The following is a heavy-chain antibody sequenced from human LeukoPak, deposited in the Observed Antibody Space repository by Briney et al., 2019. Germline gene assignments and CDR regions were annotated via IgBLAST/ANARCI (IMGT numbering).Heavy chain of an antibody. CDR2: ISASGGSS. V-gene: IGHV3-23*01. CDR3: AKDRITGTPYYFDY. J-gene: IGHJ4*02. CDR1: GFTFSSYA. Sequence: GGSLRLSCAASGFTFSSYAMSWVRQAPGKGLEWVLGISASGGSSYYADSVKGRFTISGDNSKNTLYLQMDSLRAEDTAVYYCAKDRITGTPYYFDYWGQGTLVTVSS. D-gene: IGHD1-20*01.